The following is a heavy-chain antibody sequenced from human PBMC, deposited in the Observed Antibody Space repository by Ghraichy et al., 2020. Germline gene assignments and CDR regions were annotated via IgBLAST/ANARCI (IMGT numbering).Heavy chain of an antibody. V-gene: IGHV4-59*01. J-gene: IGHJ4*02. CDR3: ARGYCSSSTCYVVPFDY. Sequence: SQTRSLTCTVSGGSISSYYWSWIRQPPGKGLEYIGYIYYSGSTDYNYNPSLKSRVTISVDTSKSHFSLKLSSVTAADTAFYYCARGYCSSSTCYVVPFDYWGQGTLVTVSS. CDR1: GGSISSYY. CDR2: IYYSGSTDY. D-gene: IGHD2-2*01.